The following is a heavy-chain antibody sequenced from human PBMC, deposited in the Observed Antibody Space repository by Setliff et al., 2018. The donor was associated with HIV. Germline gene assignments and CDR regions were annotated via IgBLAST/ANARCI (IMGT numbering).Heavy chain of an antibody. J-gene: IGHJ4*02. CDR3: ARDVLDLVISVYGF. CDR2: IYHTGSS. V-gene: IGHV4-38-2*02. Sequence: PSETLSLTCDVSGFSISSRYYWGWGRQYPGKGLEWIGNIYHTGSSYYNPSLNDRATISLDTSKNQFSLKLNSVTAADTAVYYRARDVLDLVISVYGFWGQGIPVTVSS. D-gene: IGHD3-22*01. CDR1: GFSISSRYY.